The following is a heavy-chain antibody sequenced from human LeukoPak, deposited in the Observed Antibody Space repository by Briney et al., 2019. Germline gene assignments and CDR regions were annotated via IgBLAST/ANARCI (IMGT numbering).Heavy chain of an antibody. V-gene: IGHV4-59*01. CDR1: GGSISSYY. CDR2: IYYSGST. J-gene: IGHJ6*03. Sequence: SETLSLTCTVSGGSISSYYWSWIRQPPGKGLEWIGYIYYSGSTNYNPSLKSRVTISVDTSKNQFSLKLSSVTAADTAVYYCARGTYYDFWSGFPYYMDVWGKGTTVTVSS. CDR3: ARGTYYDFWSGFPYYMDV. D-gene: IGHD3-3*01.